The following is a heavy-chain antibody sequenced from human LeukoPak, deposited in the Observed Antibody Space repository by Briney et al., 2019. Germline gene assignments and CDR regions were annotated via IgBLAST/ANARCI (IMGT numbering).Heavy chain of an antibody. D-gene: IGHD6-13*01. CDR1: GYTFTGYY. CDR2: INPNSGGT. V-gene: IGHV1-2*02. Sequence: ASVTVSCKASGYTFTGYYMHWVRQAPGQGLEGMGWINPNSGGTNYAQKFQGRVTMTRDTSISTAYMELSRLTSDDTAVYYCARDARSIAAACTPTNWFDPWGQGTLVTVSS. CDR3: ARDARSIAAACTPTNWFDP. J-gene: IGHJ5*02.